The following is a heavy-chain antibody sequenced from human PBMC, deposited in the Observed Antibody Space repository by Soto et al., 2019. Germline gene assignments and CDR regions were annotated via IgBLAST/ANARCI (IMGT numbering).Heavy chain of an antibody. J-gene: IGHJ6*02. CDR1: GFTFSSYG. D-gene: IGHD6-13*01. V-gene: IGHV3-33*01. Sequence: SGGSLRLSCAASGFTFSSYGMHWVRQAPGKGLEWVAVIWYDGSNKYYADSVKGRFTISRDNSKNTLYLQMNSLRAEDTAVYYCARVPVSSSWSDYYYYYGMDVWGQGTTVTVSS. CDR2: IWYDGSNK. CDR3: ARVPVSSSWSDYYYYYGMDV.